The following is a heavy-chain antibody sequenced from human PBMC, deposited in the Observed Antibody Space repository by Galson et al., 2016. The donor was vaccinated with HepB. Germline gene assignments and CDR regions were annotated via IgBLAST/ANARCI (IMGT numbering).Heavy chain of an antibody. CDR2: IYPGDSDF. Sequence: QSGAEVKKPGESLKISCKGSGYTFTNYWIGWVRQMPGKGLEWMGMIYPGDSDFRYSPSFQGQVTISAVESISTAYLQWSSLKASDTAMYYCARLDSSGVYSDYWGQGTLVTVSS. V-gene: IGHV5-51*01. CDR3: ARLDSSGVYSDY. J-gene: IGHJ4*02. D-gene: IGHD3-22*01. CDR1: GYTFTNYW.